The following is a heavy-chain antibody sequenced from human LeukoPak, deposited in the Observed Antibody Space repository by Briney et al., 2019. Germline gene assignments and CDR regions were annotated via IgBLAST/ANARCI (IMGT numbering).Heavy chain of an antibody. V-gene: IGHV3-23*01. J-gene: IGHJ4*02. CDR2: ISGSGGST. D-gene: IGHD1-26*01. CDR1: GFTFSSYA. Sequence: QPGGSLRLSCAASGFTFSSYAMSWVRQAPGKGLEWVSAISGSGGSTYYADSAKGRFTISRDNSKNTLYLQMNSLRAEDTAVYYCAKDNEVGSTLFYFGDYWGQGTLVTVSS. CDR3: AKDNEVGSTLFYFGDY.